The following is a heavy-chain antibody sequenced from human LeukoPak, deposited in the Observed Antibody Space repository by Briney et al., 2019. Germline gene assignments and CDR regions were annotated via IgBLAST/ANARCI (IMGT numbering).Heavy chain of an antibody. V-gene: IGHV3-33*08. J-gene: IGHJ4*02. Sequence: GGSLRLSCAASGFTFSNAWMSWVRQAPGKGLEGVAVIWYDGAQKYYADSVKGRFTISRDNTKNTLYLQMNSLRVEDTSVYYCARDPSLRVTLDYWGQGTLVTVSS. D-gene: IGHD4-11*01. CDR3: ARDPSLRVTLDY. CDR2: IWYDGAQK. CDR1: GFTFSNAW.